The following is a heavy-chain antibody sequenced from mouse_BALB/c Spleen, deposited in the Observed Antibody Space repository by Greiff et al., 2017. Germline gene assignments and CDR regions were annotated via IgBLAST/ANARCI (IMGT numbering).Heavy chain of an antibody. J-gene: IGHJ3*01. CDR3: ARCALRAWFAY. CDR1: GYAFSSYW. Sequence: QVQLQQSGAELVRPGSSVKISCKASGYAFSSYWMNWVKQRPGQGLEWIGMIDPSDSETRLNQKFKDKATLTVDKSSSTAYMQLSSPTSEDSAVYYCARCALRAWFAYWGQGTLVTVSA. V-gene: IGHV1-61*01. CDR2: IDPSDSET. D-gene: IGHD1-1*01.